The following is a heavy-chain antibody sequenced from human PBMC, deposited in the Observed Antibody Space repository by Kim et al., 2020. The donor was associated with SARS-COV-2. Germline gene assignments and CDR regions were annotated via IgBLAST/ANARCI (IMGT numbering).Heavy chain of an antibody. J-gene: IGHJ4*02. D-gene: IGHD6-19*01. CDR2: ISPDGTST. V-gene: IGHV3-74*01. CDR1: GFTFSSYW. Sequence: GGSLRLSCAASGFTFSSYWMHWVRQVPGKGLVWVSRISPDGTSTSYADSVKGRFTISRDNAKNTLFLQMSSLRAEDSALFYCVKGTSGWPYWGQGTLVTVPS. CDR3: VKGTSGWPY.